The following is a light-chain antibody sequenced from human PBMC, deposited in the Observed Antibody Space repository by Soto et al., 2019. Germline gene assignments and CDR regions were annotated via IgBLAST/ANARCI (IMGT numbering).Light chain of an antibody. CDR2: DAS. Sequence: GDRVTITCRASQPMGSWLAWYQQKPGKAPMLLVYDASKLERGAPSRFSGSGSGTEFTLAIDNLQPDDFATYYCQQYESHFRTFGQGTKLDIK. CDR3: QQYESHFRT. CDR1: QPMGSW. V-gene: IGKV1-5*01. J-gene: IGKJ2*01.